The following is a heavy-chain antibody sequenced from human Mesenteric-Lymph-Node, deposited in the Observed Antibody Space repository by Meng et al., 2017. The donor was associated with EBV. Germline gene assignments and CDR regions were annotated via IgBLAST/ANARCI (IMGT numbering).Heavy chain of an antibody. J-gene: IGHJ4*02. D-gene: IGHD5-18*01. CDR1: GFTFSYA. CDR3: ASHIRGYTYGSDY. V-gene: IGHV3-30*07. Sequence: QLVVSGGGVVQCGRSLRLSCAASGFTFSYAMHWVRQAPGKGLEWLAGISYDEATKYYADSVKGRFTISRDNAKNSLYLQMNSLRAEDTAVYYCASHIRGYTYGSDYWGQGTLVTVSS. CDR2: ISYDEATK.